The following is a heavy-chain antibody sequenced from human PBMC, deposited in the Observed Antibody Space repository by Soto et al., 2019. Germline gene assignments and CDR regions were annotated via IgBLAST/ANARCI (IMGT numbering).Heavy chain of an antibody. CDR2: ITGSGVNT. V-gene: IGHV3-23*01. Sequence: VQLLESGGGLVQPGGSLRLSCAASGFTFNNYVMTWVRQAPGKGLEWVSGITGSGVNTYYADSVKGRFTISRDNSRNTLYLQMNSLRDEDTAIYYCAKAGGDCSGGSCYSGQGDNWGQGTLVTVSS. CDR3: AKAGGDCSGGSCYSGQGDN. D-gene: IGHD2-15*01. CDR1: GFTFNNYV. J-gene: IGHJ4*02.